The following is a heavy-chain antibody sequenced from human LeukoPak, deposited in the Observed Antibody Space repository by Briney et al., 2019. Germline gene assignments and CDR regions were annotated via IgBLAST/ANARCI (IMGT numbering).Heavy chain of an antibody. Sequence: SETLSLTCTVAGGSISSYYWSWIRQPPGKGLEWIGYIYYTGSTNYNPSLKSRVTISVDTSKNQFSLKLTTGTAADTAVYYCARVEMATITLDNWGQGTLVTVSS. CDR1: GGSISSYY. J-gene: IGHJ4*02. V-gene: IGHV4-59*08. CDR2: IYYTGST. D-gene: IGHD5-24*01. CDR3: ARVEMATITLDN.